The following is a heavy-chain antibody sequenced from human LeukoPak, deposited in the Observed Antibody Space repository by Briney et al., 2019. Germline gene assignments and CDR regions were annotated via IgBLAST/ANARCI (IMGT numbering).Heavy chain of an antibody. CDR2: ISYDGSSK. D-gene: IGHD4-17*01. CDR3: AKDIDYGDYVVS. Sequence: GGSLRLSCAASGFTFSTYAMHWVRQAPGKGLEWVAVISYDGSSKYYADSVKGRFTISRDNSKNTLYLQMNSLRAEDTAVYYCAKDIDYGDYVVSWGQGTLVTVSS. V-gene: IGHV3-30*04. CDR1: GFTFSTYA. J-gene: IGHJ4*02.